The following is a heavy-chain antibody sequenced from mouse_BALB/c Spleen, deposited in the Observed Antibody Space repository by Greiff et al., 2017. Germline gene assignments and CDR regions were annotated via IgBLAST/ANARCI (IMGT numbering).Heavy chain of an antibody. CDR1: GFSLTSYG. V-gene: IGHV2-5-1*01. Sequence: QVQLQQSGPSLVQPSQSLSITCTVSGFSLTSYGVHWVRQSPGKGLEWLGVIWRGGSTDYNAAFMYRLSITKDNSKSQVFFKMNSLQADDTAIYYCDKCCDGYVSYAMDYWGQGTSVTVSS. J-gene: IGHJ4*01. CDR3: DKCCDGYVSYAMDY. CDR2: IWRGGST. D-gene: IGHD1-2*01.